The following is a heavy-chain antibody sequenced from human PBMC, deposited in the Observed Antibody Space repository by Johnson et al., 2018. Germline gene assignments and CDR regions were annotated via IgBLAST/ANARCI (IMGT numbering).Heavy chain of an antibody. CDR2: IWYDGSNK. J-gene: IGHJ6*03. D-gene: IGHD5-18*01. CDR3: GGEGMDTAMVTYYYYYMDV. V-gene: IGHV3-33*01. CDR1: GFTFSSYG. Sequence: QVQLVESGGGVVQPGRSLRLSCAASGFTFSSYGMHWVRQAPGKGLEWVAVIWYDGSNKYYADSVKGRFTISRDNSKNTLYLQMNSLRAEDTAVYYCGGEGMDTAMVTYYYYYMDVWGKGTTVTVSS.